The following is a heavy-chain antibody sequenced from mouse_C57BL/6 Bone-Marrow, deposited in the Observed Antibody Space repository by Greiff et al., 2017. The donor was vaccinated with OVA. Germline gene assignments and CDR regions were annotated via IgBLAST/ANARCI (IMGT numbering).Heavy chain of an antibody. V-gene: IGHV1-62-2*01. J-gene: IGHJ3*01. CDR2: FYPGSGSI. D-gene: IGHD2-5*01. Sequence: QVQLKESGAELVKPGASVKLSCKASGYTFTEYTIHWVKQRSGQGLEWIGWFYPGSGSIKYNEKFKDKATLTADKSSSTVYMELSRLTSEDSAVYFCARDEKSLSYYSNYVWFAYWGQGTLVTVSA. CDR1: GYTFTEYT. CDR3: ARDEKSLSYYSNYVWFAY.